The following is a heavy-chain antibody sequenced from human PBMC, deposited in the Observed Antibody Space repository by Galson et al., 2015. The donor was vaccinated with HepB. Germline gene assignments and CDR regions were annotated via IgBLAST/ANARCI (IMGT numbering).Heavy chain of an antibody. CDR2: IYPGDSDT. CDR1: GYSFTSYW. J-gene: IGHJ3*02. V-gene: IGHV5-51*01. CDR3: ASLRSDTAMAHDAFDI. D-gene: IGHD5-18*01. Sequence: QSGAEVKKPGESLKISCKGSGYSFTSYWIGWVRQMPGKGLEWMGIIYPGDSDTRYSPSFQGQVTISADKSISTAYLQWSSLKASDTAMYYCASLRSDTAMAHDAFDIWGQGTMVTVSS.